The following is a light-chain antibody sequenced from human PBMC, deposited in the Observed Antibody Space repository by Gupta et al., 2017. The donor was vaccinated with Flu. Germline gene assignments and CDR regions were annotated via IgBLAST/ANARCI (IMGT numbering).Light chain of an antibody. V-gene: IGLV8-61*01. CDR2: RTD. CDR3: ILKTGGGDIEGE. J-gene: IGLJ3*02. Sequence: WYQQTPGQPPRTLMYRTDRRSSGVPDRFSGSIVGNKAALTITGAQADEECDYDCILKTGGGDIEGEFGGGTRLTVL.